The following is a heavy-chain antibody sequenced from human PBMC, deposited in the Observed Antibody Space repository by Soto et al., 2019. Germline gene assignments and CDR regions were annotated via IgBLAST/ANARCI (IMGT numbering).Heavy chain of an antibody. CDR1: GYTFTSYY. CDR3: ARGGNGHCSSTSCYKRFDP. CDR2: INPSGGST. Sequence: ASVKVSCKASGYTFTSYYMHWVRQAPGQGLEWMGIINPSGGSTSYAQKFQGRVTMTRDTSTSTVYMELSSLRSEDTAVYYCARGGNGHCSSTSCYKRFDPWGQGTLVTVYS. D-gene: IGHD2-2*02. J-gene: IGHJ5*02. V-gene: IGHV1-46*01.